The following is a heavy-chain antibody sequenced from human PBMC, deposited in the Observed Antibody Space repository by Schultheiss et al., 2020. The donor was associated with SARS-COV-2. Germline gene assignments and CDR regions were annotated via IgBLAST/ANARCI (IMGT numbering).Heavy chain of an antibody. CDR3: ARGFPYDFWSGYDVGFPYYFDY. J-gene: IGHJ4*02. V-gene: IGHV3-64D*06. Sequence: GGSLRLSCSASGFTFSSYAMHWVRQAPGKGLEYVSAISSNGGSTYYADSVKGRFTISRDNSKNTLYLQMSSLRAEDTAVYYCARGFPYDFWSGYDVGFPYYFDYWGQGTLVTVSS. CDR1: GFTFSSYA. CDR2: ISSNGGST. D-gene: IGHD3-3*01.